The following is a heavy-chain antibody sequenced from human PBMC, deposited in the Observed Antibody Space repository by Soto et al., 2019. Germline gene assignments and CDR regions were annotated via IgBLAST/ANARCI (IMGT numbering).Heavy chain of an antibody. CDR2: TSGSGGST. J-gene: IGHJ4*02. D-gene: IGHD6-25*01. CDR3: SKVFVATGESGGWPWAFDS. Sequence: EVQLLEAGGGLVQPGGTLGLSCAASGFTFSSFAMGWAPQVPGKGLEGVSATSGSGGSTYYEDPVKGRFTISRDNTKNPSYARLNGLGAEDSAIYYCSKVFVATGESGGWPWAFDSGGQGALVTVAS. V-gene: IGHV3-23*01. CDR1: GFTFSSFA.